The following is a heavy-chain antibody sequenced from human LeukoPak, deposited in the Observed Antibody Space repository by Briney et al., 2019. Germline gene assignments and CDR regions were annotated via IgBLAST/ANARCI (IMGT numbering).Heavy chain of an antibody. J-gene: IGHJ3*02. D-gene: IGHD3-22*01. V-gene: IGHV1-2*02. CDR3: ATPWGYYDSSGAAFDI. CDR2: INPNSGGT. Sequence: ASVKVSCKASGYTFTGYYMHWVRQVPGQGLEWMGWINPNSGGTNYAQKFQGRVTMTRDTSISTAYMELSRLRSDDTAVYYCATPWGYYDSSGAAFDIWGQGTMVTVSS. CDR1: GYTFTGYY.